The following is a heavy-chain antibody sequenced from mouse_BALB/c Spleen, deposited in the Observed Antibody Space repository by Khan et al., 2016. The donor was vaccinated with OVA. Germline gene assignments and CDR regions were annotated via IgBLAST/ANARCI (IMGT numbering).Heavy chain of an antibody. CDR3: ARGNYYGYYFDY. J-gene: IGHJ2*01. CDR1: GYSITSGYA. Sequence: EVQLKESGPGLVKPSQSLSLTCTVTGYSITSGYAWNWIRQFPGNKLEWMGYISYSGVTSYTPSLKSRISITRDTSKNQFFLQLTSVTTEDTATYYCARGNYYGYYFDYRGQGTTLTVSS. D-gene: IGHD1-1*02. V-gene: IGHV3-2*02. CDR2: ISYSGVT.